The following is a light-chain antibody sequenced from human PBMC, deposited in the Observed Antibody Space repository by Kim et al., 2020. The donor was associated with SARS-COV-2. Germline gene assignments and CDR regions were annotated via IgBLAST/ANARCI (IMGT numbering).Light chain of an antibody. CDR3: QHYNGFPLT. CDR2: KAS. CDR1: QSNNNW. Sequence: PSVGDRVTITCRASQSNNNWLAWYQQKPGKAPKLLLYKASNLESGVPSRFSGSGSGTEFTLTITSLQPDDFATYYCQHYNGFPLTFGGGTKVDIK. J-gene: IGKJ4*01. V-gene: IGKV1-5*03.